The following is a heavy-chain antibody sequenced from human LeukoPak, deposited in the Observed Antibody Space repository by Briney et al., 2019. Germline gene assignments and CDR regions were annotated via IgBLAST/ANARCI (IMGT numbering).Heavy chain of an antibody. CDR3: ARGDSTDAFDI. Sequence: SETLSLTCAVDGGSFSGYYWRWIRQPAGKGVEGIGRIYTSGSSNYNPSLNTRLTISVHTSKNQFSLNLTSVTAADTAMYYCARGDSTDAFDIWGQGTMVTVSS. D-gene: IGHD5/OR15-5a*01. CDR1: GGSFSGYY. V-gene: IGHV4-59*10. J-gene: IGHJ3*02. CDR2: IYTSGSS.